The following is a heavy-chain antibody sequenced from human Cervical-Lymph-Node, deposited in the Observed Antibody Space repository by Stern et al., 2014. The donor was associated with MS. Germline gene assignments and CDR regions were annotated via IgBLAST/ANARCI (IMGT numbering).Heavy chain of an antibody. J-gene: IGHJ4*02. V-gene: IGHV1-2*02. CDR2: INPNSGAT. CDR1: ENTFTGYY. Sequence: VQLEESGAEVKQPGASMKVTCKASENTFTGYYIHWVRQAPGQGLEWMGWINPNSGATNYAQRFQDRVSLTSDTSNTLAYMELDRLTSDDTVVYYCARISLGSGIDYWGQGSLVTVSS. D-gene: IGHD1-26*01. CDR3: ARISLGSGIDY.